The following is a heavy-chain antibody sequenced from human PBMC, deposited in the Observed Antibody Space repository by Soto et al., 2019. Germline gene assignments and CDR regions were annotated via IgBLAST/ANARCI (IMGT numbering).Heavy chain of an antibody. CDR1: GFTFSNYA. V-gene: IGHV3-23*01. CDR2: ISGGGGNT. Sequence: EVQLLESGGGLVQPGGSLRLSCAASGFTFSNYAMIWVRQTPGKGLEWVSTISGGGGNTYYPDSVKGRFTISRDNSKDTVYLQMNSLRAEHTAIYYCAKERLGRGADYWGQGALVTVTS. CDR3: AKERLGRGADY. J-gene: IGHJ4*02.